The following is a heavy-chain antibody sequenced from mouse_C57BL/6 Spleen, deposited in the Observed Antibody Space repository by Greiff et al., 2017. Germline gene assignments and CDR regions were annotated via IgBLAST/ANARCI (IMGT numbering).Heavy chain of an antibody. CDR3: ARGGIVTTRGDMDS. CDR2: ILPGSGST. Sequence: QVQLQQSGAELMKPGASVKLSCKATGYTFTGYWIEWVKQRPGHGLEWIGEILPGSGSTKYPEKFKGQATVTADTSSNTAYMQLSILTTEDSAIYYCARGGIVTTRGDMDSWGTVTSVTVSS. D-gene: IGHD2-5*01. CDR1: GYTFTGYW. J-gene: IGHJ4*01. V-gene: IGHV1-9*01.